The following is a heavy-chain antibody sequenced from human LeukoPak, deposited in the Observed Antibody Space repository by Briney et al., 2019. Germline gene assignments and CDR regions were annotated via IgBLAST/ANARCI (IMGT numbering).Heavy chain of an antibody. Sequence: KPSETLSLTCTVSGGSISSYYWSWIRQPAGKGLEWIGRIYTSGSTNYNPSLKSRVTMLVDTSKNQFSLKLRSVTAADTAVYYCARGYNWGSPTRNFYYLDVWGKGTTVTVSS. J-gene: IGHJ6*03. V-gene: IGHV4-4*07. CDR2: IYTSGST. D-gene: IGHD7-27*01. CDR3: ARGYNWGSPTRNFYYLDV. CDR1: GGSISSYY.